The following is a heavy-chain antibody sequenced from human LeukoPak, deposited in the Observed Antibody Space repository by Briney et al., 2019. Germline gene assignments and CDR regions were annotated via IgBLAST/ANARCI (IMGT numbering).Heavy chain of an antibody. V-gene: IGHV3-53*01. CDR1: GFPVSSNY. CDR2: IYSGGST. CDR3: ARVNGPGAFDI. D-gene: IGHD2-8*01. Sequence: GGSLRLSCAASGFPVSSNYMSWVRQAPGKGLEWVSVIYSGGSTYYADSVKGRFTISRDNSKNTLYLQMNSLRAEDTAVYYCARVNGPGAFDIWGQGTMVTVSS. J-gene: IGHJ3*02.